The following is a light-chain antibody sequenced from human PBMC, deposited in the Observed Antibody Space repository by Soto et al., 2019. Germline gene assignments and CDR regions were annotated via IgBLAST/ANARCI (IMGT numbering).Light chain of an antibody. Sequence: IVLTHSPGTLSLSPWERATLSCRASQNVRGYLAWYQQKPGQAPRLLIYGASSRATGIPDRFSGSGSGTDFTLTISRLEPEDFAVYYCQQYGSSPKTFGQGTKVDIK. CDR2: GAS. J-gene: IGKJ1*01. CDR1: QNVRGY. CDR3: QQYGSSPKT. V-gene: IGKV3-20*01.